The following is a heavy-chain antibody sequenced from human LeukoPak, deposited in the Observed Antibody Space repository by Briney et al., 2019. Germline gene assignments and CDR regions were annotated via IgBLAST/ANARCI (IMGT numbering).Heavy chain of an antibody. D-gene: IGHD1-26*01. CDR1: GFTFSSYG. CDR3: AKDLGGSYFPFDY. Sequence: GRSLRLSCAASGFTFSSYGMHWVRQAPGEGLEWVAVISYDGSNKYYADSVKGRFTISRDNSKNTLYLQMNSLRAEDTAVYYCAKDLGGSYFPFDYWGQGTLVTVSS. CDR2: ISYDGSNK. V-gene: IGHV3-30*18. J-gene: IGHJ4*02.